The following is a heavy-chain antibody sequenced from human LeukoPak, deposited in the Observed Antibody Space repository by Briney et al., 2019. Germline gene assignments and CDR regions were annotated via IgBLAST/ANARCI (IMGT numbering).Heavy chain of an antibody. CDR2: ISGSGDNT. CDR3: AKGGYYDSSGSFYFDY. V-gene: IGHV3-23*01. D-gene: IGHD3-22*01. J-gene: IGHJ4*02. Sequence: GGSLRLSCAASGFTFSSYAMSWVRQAPGKGLEWVSGISGSGDNTYYADSVKGRFIISRDNSKNTLYVQVNSLGTEDTAAYYCAKGGYYDSSGSFYFDYWGQGTLVTVSS. CDR1: GFTFSSYA.